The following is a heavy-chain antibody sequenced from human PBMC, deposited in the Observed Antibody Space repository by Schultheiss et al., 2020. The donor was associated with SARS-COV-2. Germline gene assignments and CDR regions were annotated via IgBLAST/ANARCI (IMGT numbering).Heavy chain of an antibody. D-gene: IGHD6-19*01. V-gene: IGHV4-34*01. J-gene: IGHJ4*02. CDR2: IYYSGST. CDR3: SSGWYSFDY. CDR1: GGSFSGYY. Sequence: SETLSLTCAVYGGSFSGYYWSWIRQHPGKGLEWIGYIYYSGSTYYNPSLKSRVTISVDTSKNQFSLKLSSVTPEDTAVYYCSSGWYSFDYWGQGTLVTVSS.